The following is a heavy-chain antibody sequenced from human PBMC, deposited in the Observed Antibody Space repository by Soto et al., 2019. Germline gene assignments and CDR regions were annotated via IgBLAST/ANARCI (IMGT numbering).Heavy chain of an antibody. J-gene: IGHJ4*02. CDR1: GFTFRNYA. CDR2: ISGSGGTT. CDR3: AKDWDPSTVVSPSTGTDY. Sequence: EVQLLESGGGLVQRGGSLRLSCAASGFTFRNYAMNWVRQAPGKGLEWVSAISGSGGTTYYADSVKGRFTISRDNSKNKLYLQLNSLRDEDTAIYYCAKDWDPSTVVSPSTGTDYWGQGTLVTVSS. D-gene: IGHD4-17*01. V-gene: IGHV3-23*01.